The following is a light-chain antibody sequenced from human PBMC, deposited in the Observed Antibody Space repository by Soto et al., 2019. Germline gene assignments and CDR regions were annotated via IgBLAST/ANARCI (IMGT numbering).Light chain of an antibody. CDR1: QSVSSY. CDR3: QQRSNWPRGT. J-gene: IGKJ1*01. CDR2: DAS. Sequence: EIVLTQSPATLSLSPGERATLSCRASQSVSSYLAWYQQKPGQAPRLLIYDASNRATGIPARFSGSGSGTNFTLPISSLEPEDFAVYYCQQRSNWPRGTCRQGTKVDI. V-gene: IGKV3-11*01.